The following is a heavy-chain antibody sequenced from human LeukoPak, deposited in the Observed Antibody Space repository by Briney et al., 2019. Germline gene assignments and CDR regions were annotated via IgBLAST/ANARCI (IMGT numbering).Heavy chain of an antibody. CDR2: IKSDGSET. CDR3: ARTDNLDY. Sequence: GGSLRPSCAASGFPLRSNWMHWVRQAPGKGLVWVSRIKSDGSETSYADSVKGRFTISRDNAKNTLYLQMNSLRAEDTAVYYCARTDNLDYWGQGTLVTVSS. J-gene: IGHJ4*02. D-gene: IGHD5-24*01. CDR1: GFPLRSNW. V-gene: IGHV3-74*01.